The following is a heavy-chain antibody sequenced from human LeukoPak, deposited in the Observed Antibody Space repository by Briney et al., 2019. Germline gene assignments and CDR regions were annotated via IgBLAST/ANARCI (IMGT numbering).Heavy chain of an antibody. D-gene: IGHD2-2*01. V-gene: IGHV4-59*01. Sequence: SETLSLTCTVSGGSISSYYWSWIRQPPGKGLEWMGYIYYSGSTNYNPSLKSRVTISVDTSKNQFSLKLSSVTAADTAVYYCARVSDIVVVPAPRTRATVFDYWGQGTLVTVSS. CDR2: IYYSGST. CDR3: ARVSDIVVVPAPRTRATVFDY. CDR1: GGSISSYY. J-gene: IGHJ4*02.